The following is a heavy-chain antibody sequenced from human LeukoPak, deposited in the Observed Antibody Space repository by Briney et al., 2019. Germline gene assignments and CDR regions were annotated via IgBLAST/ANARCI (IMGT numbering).Heavy chain of an antibody. D-gene: IGHD3-22*01. J-gene: IGHJ4*02. Sequence: SETLSLTCTVSGGSISRDSSYWSWIRQYPGKGLEWIGFISFNGNTNYNPSLNSCLTISRDKSNNQFSLRLSSVTAADTALYYCGGANSGYYPIDYWGQGTLVTVSS. CDR3: GGANSGYYPIDY. V-gene: IGHV4-31*03. CDR2: ISFNGNT. CDR1: GGSISRDSSY.